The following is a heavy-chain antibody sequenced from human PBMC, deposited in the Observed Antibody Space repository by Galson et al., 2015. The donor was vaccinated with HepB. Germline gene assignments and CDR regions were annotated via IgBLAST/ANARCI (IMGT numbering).Heavy chain of an antibody. V-gene: IGHV1-69*04. Sequence: SVKVSCKASGVTFSSYAISWVRQAPGQGLEWMGRIIPILGIANYARKFQGRFTITADKSTSTAYMELSSLRSEDTAVYYCASRGGSSGTDAFDIWGQGTMVTVSS. D-gene: IGHD6-19*01. CDR2: IIPILGIA. J-gene: IGHJ3*02. CDR3: ASRGGSSGTDAFDI. CDR1: GVTFSSYA.